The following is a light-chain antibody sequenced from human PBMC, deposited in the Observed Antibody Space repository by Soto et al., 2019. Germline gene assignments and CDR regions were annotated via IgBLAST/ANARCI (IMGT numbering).Light chain of an antibody. Sequence: SYELTQPPSVSVSPGQTARITCSGDALPNQYAYWFQQRPGQAPVLVIYKDSERPSGIPDRFSGSSSGTTVTLTMSGVQPEDEADYYCQSADSIGDYVFGTGTKLTVL. CDR1: ALPNQY. CDR3: QSADSIGDYV. V-gene: IGLV3-25*02. J-gene: IGLJ1*01. CDR2: KDS.